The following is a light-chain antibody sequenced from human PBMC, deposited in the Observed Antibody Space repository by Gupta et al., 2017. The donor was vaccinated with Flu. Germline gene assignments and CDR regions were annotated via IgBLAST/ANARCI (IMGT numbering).Light chain of an antibody. V-gene: IGLV3-25*01. CDR1: ALPKQY. J-gene: IGLJ3*02. CDR3: QSGDSSGLCQV. CDR2: KDS. Sequence: SYELLQPHSVSVSPGQTARSTCSGDALPKQYTYWYQQKPGQAPVVLIYKDSERPSGIPERFSASSSGTTVTLTISRVQAEDEADYYCQSGDSSGLCQVFGGGTKLTVL.